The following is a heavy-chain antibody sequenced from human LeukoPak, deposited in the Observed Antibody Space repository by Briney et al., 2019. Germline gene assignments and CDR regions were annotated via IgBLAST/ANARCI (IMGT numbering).Heavy chain of an antibody. Sequence: PSETLSLTCTVSGGSVSSGSYYWSWIRQPPGMGLEWIAYIHSSGYINYNPSLRSRVTISLDTSKNQLSLKLNSMTAADTAMYYCARHIYSGSAFEYWGQGTLVTVSS. CDR3: ARHIYSGSAFEY. D-gene: IGHD5-12*01. V-gene: IGHV4-61*01. J-gene: IGHJ4*02. CDR2: IHSSGYI. CDR1: GGSVSSGSYY.